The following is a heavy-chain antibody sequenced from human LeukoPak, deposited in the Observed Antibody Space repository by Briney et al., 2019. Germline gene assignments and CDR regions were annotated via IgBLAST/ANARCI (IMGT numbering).Heavy chain of an antibody. J-gene: IGHJ4*02. Sequence: PSETLSLTCAVYGGSFSGYYWSWTRQPPGKGLEWIGEINHSGSTNYNPSLKSRVTISVDTSKNQFSLKLSSVTAADTAVYYCARGHLGYCSSTSCYGYYFDYWGQGTLVTVSS. CDR1: GGSFSGYY. CDR3: ARGHLGYCSSTSCYGYYFDY. D-gene: IGHD2-2*01. V-gene: IGHV4-34*01. CDR2: INHSGST.